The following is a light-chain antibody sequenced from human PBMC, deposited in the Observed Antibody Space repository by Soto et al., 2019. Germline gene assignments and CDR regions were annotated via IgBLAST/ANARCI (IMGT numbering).Light chain of an antibody. CDR3: QQYGSSPLFT. V-gene: IGKV3-20*01. Sequence: DIVLTQSPGTLSLSPGDRATLSCRASQSVSSSYLAWYQQKPGQATRLLIYGASSRATGIPDRFSGSVSGTDFTLNISRLEPEDCAVYYCQQYGSSPLFTFGPVTKVDIK. J-gene: IGKJ3*01. CDR2: GAS. CDR1: QSVSSSY.